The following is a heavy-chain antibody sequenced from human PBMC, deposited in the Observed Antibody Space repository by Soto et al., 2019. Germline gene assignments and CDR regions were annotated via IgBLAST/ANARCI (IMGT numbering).Heavy chain of an antibody. CDR1: GFTFSNYW. D-gene: IGHD6-19*01. V-gene: IGHV3-74*01. J-gene: IGHJ2*01. Sequence: EVQLVETGGGSVQRGGSLRLSCAASGFTFSNYWMHWVRQAPGKGLVWVSRISGDATSTSYADSVQGRFSISRDNANTSLYRQMSSLSADVTAVYYCASSISVAGTVWYFDLWGRGTLVTVSS. CDR3: ASSISVAGTVWYFDL. CDR2: ISGDATST.